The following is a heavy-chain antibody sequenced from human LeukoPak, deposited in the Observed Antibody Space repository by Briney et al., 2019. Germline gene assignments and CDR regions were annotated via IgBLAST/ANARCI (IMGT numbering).Heavy chain of an antibody. Sequence: SETLSLTCAVYGGSFTGYYWNWIRQPPGKGLEWIGEIHHSGRTNYNPSLKSRVTISRDTSKNQFSLKLSSVTAADTAVYYCARLEGYSSSWYDTGFDYWGQGTLVTVSS. CDR2: IHHSGRT. CDR3: ARLEGYSSSWYDTGFDY. D-gene: IGHD6-13*01. J-gene: IGHJ4*02. CDR1: GGSFTGYY. V-gene: IGHV4-34*01.